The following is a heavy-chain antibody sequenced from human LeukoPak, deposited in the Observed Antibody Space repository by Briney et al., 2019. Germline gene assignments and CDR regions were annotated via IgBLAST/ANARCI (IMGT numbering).Heavy chain of an antibody. J-gene: IGHJ4*02. Sequence: ASVKVSCKASGYTFTSYDINWVRQATGQGLEWMGWMNPNSGNTGYAQKFQGRVTITRNTSISTAYMELSSLRSEDTAVYYYARGVSSGWYWDFDYWGQGTLVTVSS. CDR2: MNPNSGNT. CDR3: ARGVSSGWYWDFDY. D-gene: IGHD6-19*01. V-gene: IGHV1-8*03. CDR1: GYTFTSYD.